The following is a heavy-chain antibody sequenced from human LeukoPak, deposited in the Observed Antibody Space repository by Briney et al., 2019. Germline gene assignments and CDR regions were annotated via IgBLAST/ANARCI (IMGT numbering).Heavy chain of an antibody. CDR2: IWYDGSNK. D-gene: IGHD1-26*01. V-gene: IGHV3-33*01. CDR3: ARGIGSGSYSGVWGY. J-gene: IGHJ4*02. CDR1: GFTFSSYG. Sequence: QPGRSLRLSCAASGFTFSSYGMHWVRQAPGKGLEWVAVIWYDGSNKYYADSVKGRFTISRDNSKNTLYLQMNSLRVEDTAVYYCARGIGSGSYSGVWGYWGQGTLVTVSS.